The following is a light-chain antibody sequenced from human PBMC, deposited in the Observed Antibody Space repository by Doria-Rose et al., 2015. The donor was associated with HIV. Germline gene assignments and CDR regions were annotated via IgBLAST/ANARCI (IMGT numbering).Light chain of an antibody. V-gene: IGKV4-1*01. CDR1: QSLLYTSKNY. Sequence: DIQMTQSPESLGMSLGERATLNCKSNQSLLYTSKNYLAWYQQKPGQLPKLLIYWASTRQSEVPARFSGSGSGTDFTLTISSLEAEDVAVYYCRQYYDTPSFGPGTTVDIK. CDR3: RQYYDTPS. CDR2: WAS. J-gene: IGKJ3*01.